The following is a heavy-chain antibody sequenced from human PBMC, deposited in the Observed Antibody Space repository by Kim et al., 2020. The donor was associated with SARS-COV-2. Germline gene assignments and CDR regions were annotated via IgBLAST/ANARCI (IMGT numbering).Heavy chain of an antibody. CDR3: ARTNSSGWYGSYYYGMDV. D-gene: IGHD6-19*01. CDR2: IYHSGST. Sequence: SETLSLTCAVSGGSISSSNWWSWVRQPPGKGLEWIGEIYHSGSTNYNPSLKSRVTISVDKSKNQFSLKLSSVTAADTAVYYCARTNSSGWYGSYYYGMDVWGQETADTVS. CDR1: GGSISSSNW. V-gene: IGHV4-4*02. J-gene: IGHJ6*02.